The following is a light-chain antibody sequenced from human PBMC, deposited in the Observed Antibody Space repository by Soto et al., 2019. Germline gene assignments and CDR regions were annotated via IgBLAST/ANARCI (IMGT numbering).Light chain of an antibody. J-gene: IGKJ5*01. CDR2: GAS. CDR1: QSVRSSY. CDR3: QQYGTSLIT. Sequence: EIVLTQSPGTLSLSPGERATLSCRASQSVRSSYLAWYQQKPGQAPRLLIYGASSRATGIPDRFSGSGSETDFTLTISRLEPEDFAVYYCQQYGTSLITFGQGTRLEIK. V-gene: IGKV3-20*01.